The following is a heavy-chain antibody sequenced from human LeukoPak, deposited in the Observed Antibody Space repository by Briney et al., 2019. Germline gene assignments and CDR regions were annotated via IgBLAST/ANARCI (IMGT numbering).Heavy chain of an antibody. D-gene: IGHD1-26*01. J-gene: IGHJ3*02. V-gene: IGHV4-38-2*01. CDR3: ARHVRGGSYYAFDI. CDR2: IYHSCST. Sequence: SETLSLTCAVSGYSISSGYYWGWSRQPPGKGLEGIGSIYHSCSTYYTPSLKSRVTISVDTSKNQFSLKLSSVTAADTAVYYCARHVRGGSYYAFDIWGQGTMVTVSS. CDR1: GYSISSGYY.